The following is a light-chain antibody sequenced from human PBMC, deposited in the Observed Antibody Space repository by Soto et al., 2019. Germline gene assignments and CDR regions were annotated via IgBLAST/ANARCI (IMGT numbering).Light chain of an antibody. V-gene: IGKV2-28*01. CDR3: AQGLATPFT. CDR2: LGS. CDR1: QTLLHSNGYNY. J-gene: IGKJ4*01. Sequence: EIVLTQSPLSLPVTPGEPASISCRSSQTLLHSNGYNYLNWYLQKPGQSPQLLIYLGSTRASGVPDRFRGSGSGTDFTLTINRVEAEDVGLYFCAQGLATPFTFGGGTKVEIK.